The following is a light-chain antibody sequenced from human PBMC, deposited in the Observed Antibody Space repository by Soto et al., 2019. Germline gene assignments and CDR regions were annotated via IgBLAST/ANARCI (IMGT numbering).Light chain of an antibody. CDR1: QSVSTR. J-gene: IGKJ4*01. Sequence: DIQMTQSASSLSASFGDRVTIICGASQSVSTRLAWYQQKPGRAPKLLIYAAYNLQSGVPSRFSGSGSGTDFTLAISALQPDDFATYFCQQTYSIPLTFGGGTKV. V-gene: IGKV1-39*01. CDR2: AAY. CDR3: QQTYSIPLT.